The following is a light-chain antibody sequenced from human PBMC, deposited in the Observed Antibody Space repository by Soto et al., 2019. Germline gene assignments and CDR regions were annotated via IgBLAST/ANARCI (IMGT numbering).Light chain of an antibody. Sequence: SYELTQPPSVSVAPGQTATVTCGGNNVGSKSVHWYQQKPGQAPVLVVYDDSDRPSGIPERFSGSNSGNTATLTISRVEAGDEADYSCQVWDTTRDQGVFVTVTNVTVL. CDR3: QVWDTTRDQGV. CDR2: DDS. J-gene: IGLJ1*01. V-gene: IGLV3-21*02. CDR1: NVGSKS.